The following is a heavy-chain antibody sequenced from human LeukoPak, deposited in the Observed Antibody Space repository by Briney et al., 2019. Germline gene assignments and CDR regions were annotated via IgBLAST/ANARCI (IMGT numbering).Heavy chain of an antibody. Sequence: GGSLRLSCAASGFTFSSYGMHWVRQAPGKGLEWVAFIRYDGSNKYYADSVKGRFTISRDNSKNTLYLQMNSLRAEDTAVYYCAKVPSQVIAAAGTDYWGQGTLVTVSS. CDR2: IRYDGSNK. V-gene: IGHV3-30*02. CDR3: AKVPSQVIAAAGTDY. J-gene: IGHJ4*02. CDR1: GFTFSSYG. D-gene: IGHD6-13*01.